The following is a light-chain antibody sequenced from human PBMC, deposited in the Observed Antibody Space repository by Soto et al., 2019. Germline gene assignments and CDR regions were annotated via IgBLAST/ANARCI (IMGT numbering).Light chain of an antibody. V-gene: IGLV2-14*01. J-gene: IGLJ2*01. Sequence: QSALTQPASVSGSPGQWITISCTGSSIDVGGYKYVYWYQQQPDKAPKLIIFEVSNRPSGIASRFSGSKSGTSASLTISGLEAEDEADYYWASYTSMSASVVFGIGTKLTVL. CDR2: EVS. CDR3: ASYTSMSASVV. CDR1: SIDVGGYKY.